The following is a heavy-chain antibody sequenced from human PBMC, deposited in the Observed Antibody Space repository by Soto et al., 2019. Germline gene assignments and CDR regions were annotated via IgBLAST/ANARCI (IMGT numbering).Heavy chain of an antibody. V-gene: IGHV3-30*18. D-gene: IGHD6-6*01. CDR3: AKVITADSTSSNFYYYSGLDV. CDR2: ITNTGINK. Sequence: QVQLVESGGGVVQPGRSLRLSCAASGFTFRTYGMHWVRQAPGKGLEWLAVITNTGINKYYADSVKGLFIISRDNSRDTLFLRMNSLRGEDTAIYYCAKVITADSTSSNFYYYSGLDVWGQGTTVTVSS. J-gene: IGHJ6*01. CDR1: GFTFRTYG.